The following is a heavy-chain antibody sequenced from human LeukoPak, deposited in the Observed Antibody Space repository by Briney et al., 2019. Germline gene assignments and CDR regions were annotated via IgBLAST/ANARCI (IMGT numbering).Heavy chain of an antibody. V-gene: IGHV3-53*01. Sequence: PGGSLRLSCAASGFTFSSYSMSWVRQAPGKGLEWVSVIYSGGSTYYADSVKGRFTISRDNSKNTLYLQMNSLRAEDTAVYYCARDTAMAFDYWGQGTLVTVSS. J-gene: IGHJ4*02. CDR3: ARDTAMAFDY. D-gene: IGHD5-18*01. CDR2: IYSGGST. CDR1: GFTFSSYS.